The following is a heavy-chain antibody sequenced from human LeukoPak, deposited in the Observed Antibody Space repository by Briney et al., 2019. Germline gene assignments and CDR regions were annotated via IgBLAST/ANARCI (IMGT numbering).Heavy chain of an antibody. CDR3: ARDDNGYNYDY. Sequence: PGGSLRLSCAASGFTFSSYAMHWVRQAPGKGLEWVAVISYDGSNKYYADSVKGRFTISRDNSKNTLYLQMNSLRAEDTAVYYCARDDNGYNYDYWGQGTLVTVSS. D-gene: IGHD5-24*01. V-gene: IGHV3-30*04. J-gene: IGHJ4*02. CDR1: GFTFSSYA. CDR2: ISYDGSNK.